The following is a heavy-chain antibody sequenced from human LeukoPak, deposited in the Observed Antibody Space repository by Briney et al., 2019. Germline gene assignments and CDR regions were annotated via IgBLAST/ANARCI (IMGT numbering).Heavy chain of an antibody. D-gene: IGHD6-19*01. CDR2: IKQDGSEK. J-gene: IGHJ4*02. V-gene: IGHV3-7*03. Sequence: GGSLRLSCAASGFTFSSYWMSWVRQAPGKGLEWVANIKQDGSEKYYVDSVKGRFTISRDNAENSLYLQMNNLRTEDTAVYYCARGVRYSSAWAFDYWGQGTLVTVSS. CDR1: GFTFSSYW. CDR3: ARGVRYSSAWAFDY.